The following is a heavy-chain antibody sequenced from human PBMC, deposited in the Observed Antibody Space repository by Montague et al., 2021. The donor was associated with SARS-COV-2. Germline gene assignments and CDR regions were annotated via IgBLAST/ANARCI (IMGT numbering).Heavy chain of an antibody. CDR2: IYYSVDT. CDR1: GASVNSGDFY. D-gene: IGHD3-10*01. CDR3: TRNAHYGSASYYIDY. J-gene: IGHJ4*02. V-gene: IGHV4-61*08. Sequence: ETLSLTCTLSGASVNSGDFYWSWIRQAPGKGLEWMGYIYYSVDTNYNPSLKSRISISVDRSMNQFSLKLSSVTAADTAVYSCTRNAHYGSASYYIDYWGLGTVVIVSS.